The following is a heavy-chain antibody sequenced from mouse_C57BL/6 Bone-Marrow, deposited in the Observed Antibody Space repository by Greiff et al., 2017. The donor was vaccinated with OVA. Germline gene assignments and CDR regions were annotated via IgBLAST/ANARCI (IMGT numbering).Heavy chain of an antibody. CDR3: ARGTRRFAY. V-gene: IGHV1-61*01. D-gene: IGHD1-1*01. J-gene: IGHJ3*01. Sequence: QVHVKQPGAELVRPGSSVKLSCKASGYTFTSYWMDWVKQRPGQGLEWIGNIYPSDSETHYNQKFKDKATLTVDKSSSTAYMQLSSLTSEDCAVYYCARGTRRFAYWGQGTLVTVSA. CDR1: GYTFTSYW. CDR2: IYPSDSET.